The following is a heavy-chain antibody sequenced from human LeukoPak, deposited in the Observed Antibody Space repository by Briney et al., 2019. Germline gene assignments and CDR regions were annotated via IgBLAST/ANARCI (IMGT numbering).Heavy chain of an antibody. Sequence: SETLSLTCTVSGGSISSYYWSWIRQPPGKGLEWIGYIYYSGSTNYNPSLKSRVTISVDTSKNQFSLKLSSVTAADTAVYYCARSEWELLTLDHWGQGTLVTVSS. D-gene: IGHD1-26*01. V-gene: IGHV4-59*08. CDR3: ARSEWELLTLDH. CDR1: GGSISSYY. J-gene: IGHJ4*02. CDR2: IYYSGST.